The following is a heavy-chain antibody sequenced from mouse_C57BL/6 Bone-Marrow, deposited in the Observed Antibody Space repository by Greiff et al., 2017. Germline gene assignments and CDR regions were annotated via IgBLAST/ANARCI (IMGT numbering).Heavy chain of an antibody. CDR3: ARNERFAY. Sequence: QVQLKESGAELARPGASVKLSCKASGYTFTSYGISWVKQRTGQGLEWIGEIYPRSGNTYYNEKFKGKATLTADKSPSTAYMELRSLTAEDSAVYFCARNERFAYWGQGTLVTVSA. J-gene: IGHJ3*01. CDR2: IYPRSGNT. CDR1: GYTFTSYG. V-gene: IGHV1-81*01.